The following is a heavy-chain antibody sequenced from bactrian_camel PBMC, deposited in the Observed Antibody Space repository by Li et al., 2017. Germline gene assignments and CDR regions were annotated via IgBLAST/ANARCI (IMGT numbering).Heavy chain of an antibody. CDR3: AVYIGGGSFRCISGMLSADSFAS. D-gene: IGHD6*01. CDR1: VSIDTYS. J-gene: IGHJ6*01. CDR2: IEEDGTT. V-gene: IGHV3S53*01. Sequence: HVQLVESGGDLVQPGGSLTLSCGASVSIDTYSMGWFRQEPGKESEAEREAVAVIEEDGTTTYGDSVKGRFTISRDNAKNTLYLQMNSLKSEDTGMYYCAVYIGGGSFRCISGMLSADSFASWGQGTQVTVS.